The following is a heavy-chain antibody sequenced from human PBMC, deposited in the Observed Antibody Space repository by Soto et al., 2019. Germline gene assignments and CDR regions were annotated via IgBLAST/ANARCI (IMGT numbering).Heavy chain of an antibody. V-gene: IGHV4-30-4*01. CDR1: GGSISSGDYY. Sequence: PSETLSLTCTVSGGSISSGDYYWSWIRQPPGKGLEWIGYIYYSGSTSYNPSLKSRVTISVDTSKNQFSLKLSSVTAADTAVYYCARHKPEYCISTNCYPPWFDPWGQGTLVTVSS. D-gene: IGHD2-2*01. CDR2: IYYSGST. J-gene: IGHJ5*02. CDR3: ARHKPEYCISTNCYPPWFDP.